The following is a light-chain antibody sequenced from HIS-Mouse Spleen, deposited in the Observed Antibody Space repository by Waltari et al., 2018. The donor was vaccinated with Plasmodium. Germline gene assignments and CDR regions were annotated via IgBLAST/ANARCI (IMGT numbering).Light chain of an antibody. CDR1: SSDVGGYNY. CDR2: DVS. Sequence: QSALTQPASVSGSPGPSITISCTGTSSDVGGYNYVSWYQQHPGKAPKLLIYDVSNRPSGVSNRFSGSKSGNTASRTISGLQAEDEADYYCSSYTSSSTLVFGGGTKLTV. V-gene: IGLV2-14*03. CDR3: SSYTSSSTLV. J-gene: IGLJ2*01.